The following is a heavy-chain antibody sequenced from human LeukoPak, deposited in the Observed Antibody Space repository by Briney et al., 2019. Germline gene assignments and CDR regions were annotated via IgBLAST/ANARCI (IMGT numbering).Heavy chain of an antibody. D-gene: IGHD1-26*01. CDR1: GFTFRSYW. Sequence: PGGSLRLSCAASGFTFRSYWMSWVRQAPGKGLEWVANIKQDGSEKYYVDSVKGRFTISRDNAKNSLYLQMNSLRAEDTAVYYCAKNSGSYDSWGQGTLVTVSS. J-gene: IGHJ5*01. V-gene: IGHV3-7*02. CDR2: IKQDGSEK. CDR3: AKNSGSYDS.